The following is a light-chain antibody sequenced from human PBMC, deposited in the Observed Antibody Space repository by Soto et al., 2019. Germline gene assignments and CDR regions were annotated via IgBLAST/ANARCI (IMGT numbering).Light chain of an antibody. J-gene: IGKJ5*01. CDR1: QDINKN. CDR2: DAS. Sequence: DIQMTQSPSSLSASVGDRVTLTCQASQDINKNLIWYQQKPGKAPNLLIYDASDLETGVPSRFTGSGSGTAFTFTISSLQPEDFATYYCQQYESLPLTFGQGTRLE. CDR3: QQYESLPLT. V-gene: IGKV1-33*01.